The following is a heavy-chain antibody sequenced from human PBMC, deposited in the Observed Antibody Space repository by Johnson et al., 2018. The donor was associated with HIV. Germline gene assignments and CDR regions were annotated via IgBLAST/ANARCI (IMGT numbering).Heavy chain of an antibody. CDR2: ISFDGSNK. CDR1: GFTFNSYA. CDR3: ARERHYYGSVRPREHQGDAFDI. J-gene: IGHJ3*02. D-gene: IGHD3-10*01. V-gene: IGHV3-30*14. Sequence: QVQLVESGGGVVQPGRSLRLSCAASGFTFNSYAMHWVRQAPGKGLEWVAVISFDGSNKYYADSVKGRFTISRDNSKNTLYLQMNSLRAEDTAVYFCARERHYYGSVRPREHQGDAFDIWGQGTMVTVSS.